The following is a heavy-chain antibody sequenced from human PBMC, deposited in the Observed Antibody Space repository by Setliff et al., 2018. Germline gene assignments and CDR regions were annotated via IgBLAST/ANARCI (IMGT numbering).Heavy chain of an antibody. CDR3: ARAPPNRYSGSYEYFYMDV. CDR1: GGSISSYY. J-gene: IGHJ6*03. D-gene: IGHD1-26*01. CDR2: IYSSGRT. Sequence: SETLSLTCTVSGGSISSYYWIRIRQPPGKGLEWIGYIYSSGRTNYNPSPKSRVTLSVDTSNNQFSLKVSSVTAADTAVYYCARAPPNRYSGSYEYFYMDVWGKGTTVTVSS. V-gene: IGHV4-4*08.